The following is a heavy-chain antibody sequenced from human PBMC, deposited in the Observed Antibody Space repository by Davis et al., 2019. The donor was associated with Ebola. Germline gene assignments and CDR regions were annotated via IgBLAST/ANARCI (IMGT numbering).Heavy chain of an antibody. V-gene: IGHV4-39*01. CDR1: GGSISSRNW. J-gene: IGHJ4*02. CDR2: IYYSGST. D-gene: IGHD3-22*01. Sequence: SETLSLTCAVSGGSISSRNWWSWVRQPPGKGLEWIGSIYYSGSTYYNPSLKSRVTISVDTSKNQFSLKLSSVTAADTAVYYCARQVGGVVVAPFDYWGQGTLVTVSS. CDR3: ARQVGGVVVAPFDY.